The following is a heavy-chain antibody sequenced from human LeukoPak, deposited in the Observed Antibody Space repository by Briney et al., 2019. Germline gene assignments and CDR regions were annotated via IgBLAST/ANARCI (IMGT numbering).Heavy chain of an antibody. J-gene: IGHJ3*02. Sequence: SETLSLTCAVSADSFSSHYWTWIRQPPGKGPEWIGYISYIGSTNYNPSLKSRVTISIDTSKNQFSPKLTSVTAADTAVYYCARDLVTVTKGFDIWGQGTMVSVSS. D-gene: IGHD4-17*01. CDR1: ADSFSSHY. CDR3: ARDLVTVTKGFDI. V-gene: IGHV4-59*11. CDR2: ISYIGST.